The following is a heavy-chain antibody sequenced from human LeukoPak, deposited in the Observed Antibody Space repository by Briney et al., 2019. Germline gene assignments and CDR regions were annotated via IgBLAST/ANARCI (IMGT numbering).Heavy chain of an antibody. CDR3: ARDSAGYGYEEWS. J-gene: IGHJ5*02. Sequence: GGSLRLSCAASGFTFDDYGLSWVRQAPGKGLEWVAVISYDGSNKYYADSVKGRFTISRDNAKNSLYLQMNSLRAEDTAVYYCARDSAGYGYEEWSWGQGTLVTVSS. CDR1: GFTFDDYG. V-gene: IGHV3-30*03. D-gene: IGHD5-12*01. CDR2: ISYDGSNK.